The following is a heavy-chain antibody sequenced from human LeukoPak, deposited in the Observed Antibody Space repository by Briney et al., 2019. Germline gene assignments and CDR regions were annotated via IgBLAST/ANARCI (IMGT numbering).Heavy chain of an antibody. J-gene: IGHJ4*02. CDR2: IRYDGSNK. CDR3: AKDSSVYYYDSRTLDY. Sequence: PGGSLRLSCAVSGFTFSSYGMHWVRQAPGKGLEWVAFIRYDGSNKYYADSVRGRFTLSRDNSKNTLYLQMNSLRAEDTAVYYCAKDSSVYYYDSRTLDYWGQGTLVTVSS. CDR1: GFTFSSYG. V-gene: IGHV3-30*02. D-gene: IGHD3-22*01.